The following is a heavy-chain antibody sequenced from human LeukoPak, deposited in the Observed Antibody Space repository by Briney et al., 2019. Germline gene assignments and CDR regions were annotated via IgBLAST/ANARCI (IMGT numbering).Heavy chain of an antibody. CDR2: ISAYNGNT. CDR1: GYTFTSYG. V-gene: IGHV1-18*01. D-gene: IGHD4-17*01. J-gene: IGHJ3*02. CDR3: ARAYGDYGDAFDI. Sequence: ASVKVSCKASGYTFTSYGISWVRQAPGQGLEWMGWISAYNGNTHYAQKFQGRVTMTTDTSTNTVYMELRSLRSDDTAVYYCARAYGDYGDAFDIWGQGTMVTVSS.